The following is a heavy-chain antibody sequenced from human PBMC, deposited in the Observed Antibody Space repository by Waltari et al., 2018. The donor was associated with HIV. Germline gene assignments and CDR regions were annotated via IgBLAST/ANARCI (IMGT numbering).Heavy chain of an antibody. CDR2: INPSGST. J-gene: IGHJ4*02. Sequence: QAQLVQSGADVKKPGASVKVSCTASGYTFTRYYMHWVRQATGQGLEWMGMINPSGSTSYAQKFQGRVTMTRDTSTSTVYMELSSLRSEDTAVYYCARDRIMAVAGAIFDYWGQGTLVTVSS. V-gene: IGHV1-46*01. CDR1: GYTFTRYY. CDR3: ARDRIMAVAGAIFDY. D-gene: IGHD6-19*01.